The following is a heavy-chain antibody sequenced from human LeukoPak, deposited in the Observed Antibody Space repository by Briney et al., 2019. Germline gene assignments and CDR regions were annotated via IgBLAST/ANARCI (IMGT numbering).Heavy chain of an antibody. Sequence: GGSLRLSCAASGFTFSNYAMSWVRQAPGKGLEWLSSNSGSGGSTYYADSVKGRFTISRDNSKNTLFLQMNSLRAEDTAVYYCAKDPYYYDTSGYNGDYWGQGTLVTVSS. CDR2: NSGSGGST. CDR1: GFTFSNYA. D-gene: IGHD3-22*01. V-gene: IGHV3-23*01. J-gene: IGHJ4*02. CDR3: AKDPYYYDTSGYNGDY.